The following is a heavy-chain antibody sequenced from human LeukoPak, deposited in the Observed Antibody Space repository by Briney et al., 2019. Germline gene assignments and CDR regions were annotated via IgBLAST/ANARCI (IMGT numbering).Heavy chain of an antibody. CDR3: ARDRDSSCLLGY. Sequence: SETLSLTCTVSGGSISSGGYYWSWIRQPPGKGLEWIGYIYHSGSTYYNPSLKSRVTISVDRSKNQFSLKLSSVTAADTAVYYCARDRDSSCLLGYWGQGTLVTVSS. CDR2: IYHSGST. V-gene: IGHV4-30-2*01. CDR1: GGSISSGGYY. D-gene: IGHD6-6*01. J-gene: IGHJ4*02.